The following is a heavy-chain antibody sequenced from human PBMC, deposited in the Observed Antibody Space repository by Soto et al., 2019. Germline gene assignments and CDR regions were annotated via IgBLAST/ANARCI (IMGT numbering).Heavy chain of an antibody. J-gene: IGHJ4*02. CDR3: VRDQDTYGLAVFNY. V-gene: IGHV3-74*01. Sequence: PGGSLRLSCEVSGFTFTTYWMHWVRQVPGKGLVWVSRINVDGSTTSYVDSVKGRFTISRDNAKNTLYLQMNSLRAEDTAVYYCVRDQDTYGLAVFNYSAQGSSVIGSS. CDR1: GFTFTTYW. D-gene: IGHD2-8*02. CDR2: INVDGSTT.